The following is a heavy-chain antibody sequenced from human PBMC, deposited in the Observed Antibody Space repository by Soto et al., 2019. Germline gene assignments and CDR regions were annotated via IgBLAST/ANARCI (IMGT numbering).Heavy chain of an antibody. J-gene: IGHJ4*02. Sequence: SETLSLTCTVSGGSIGSYYWSWIRQPPGKGLEWIGYIYYSGSTNYNPSLKSRVTISVDKSKNPFSLKLSSVTAADTAVYYCAKLASICRSGSYYFDYWGQGTLVTVSS. CDR3: AKLASICRSGSYYFDY. D-gene: IGHD3-22*01. CDR1: GGSIGSYY. CDR2: IYYSGST. V-gene: IGHV4-59*01.